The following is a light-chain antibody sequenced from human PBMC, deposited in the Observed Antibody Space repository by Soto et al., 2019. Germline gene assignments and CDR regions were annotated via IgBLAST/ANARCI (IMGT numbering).Light chain of an antibody. CDR2: DAS. CDR1: QDITNY. J-gene: IGKJ4*01. CDR3: ELYGNYRPIT. V-gene: IGKV1-33*01. Sequence: DIQMTQSPSSLSASVGDRVTITCQASQDITNYLNWYQQKPGKAPKLLIYDASNLEIVVPSRFSGSGYGTDFTFTISGLQPENFATYYCELYGNYRPITFGGGTKVEIK.